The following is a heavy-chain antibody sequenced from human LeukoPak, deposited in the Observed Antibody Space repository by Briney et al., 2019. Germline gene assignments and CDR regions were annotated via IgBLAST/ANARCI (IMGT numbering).Heavy chain of an antibody. CDR2: IHHSGRT. CDR1: GGSISSSNS. V-gene: IGHV4-4*02. J-gene: IGHJ5*02. CDR3: ARITGRGYCTSSSCRGAWFDP. D-gene: IGHD2-2*01. Sequence: SETLSLTCALSGGSISSSNSWSWFRQPPGKGLEWTGEIHHSGRTNYNPSLKSRVTISVDKSNNQFSLKLSSVTAADTAVYYCARITGRGYCTSSSCRGAWFDPWGQGTLVTVSS.